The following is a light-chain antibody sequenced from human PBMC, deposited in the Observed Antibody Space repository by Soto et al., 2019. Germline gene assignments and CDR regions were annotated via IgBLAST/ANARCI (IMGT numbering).Light chain of an antibody. CDR3: SSYTISNTYV. Sequence: QSVLTQPASVSGSPGQSITISCAGTSSDVGHYNYVSWYQQHPGKATKLLIYDVSNRPSGVSDRFSGSKSGNTASLTISGLQAEDESDYYCSSYTISNTYVFGTGTKVTVL. CDR2: DVS. J-gene: IGLJ1*01. CDR1: SSDVGHYNY. V-gene: IGLV2-14*01.